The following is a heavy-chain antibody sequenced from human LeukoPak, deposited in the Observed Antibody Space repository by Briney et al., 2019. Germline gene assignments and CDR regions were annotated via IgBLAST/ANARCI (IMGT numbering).Heavy chain of an antibody. V-gene: IGHV3-23*01. CDR2: ISGSGGST. D-gene: IGHD5-12*01. Sequence: GGSLRLSCAASGFTFSSYAMSWVRQAPGKGLEWVSAISGSGGSTYYADSVKGRFTISRDNSDNMVYLQMNSLRGEDTAVYYCAKNSAYDRSLGYYSYYMDVWGKGTTVTVSS. J-gene: IGHJ6*03. CDR1: GFTFSSYA. CDR3: AKNSAYDRSLGYYSYYMDV.